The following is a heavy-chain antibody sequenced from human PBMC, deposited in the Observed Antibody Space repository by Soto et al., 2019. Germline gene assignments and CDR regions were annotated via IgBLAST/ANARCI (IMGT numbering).Heavy chain of an antibody. Sequence: EVHLVESGGGLVQPGGSLRLSCAASRFAVSDNYMSWVRQAPGKGLEFVSLIYSGGTTSYADSVKGIFTISRDNSKNTLYLQMNNLSAEDPAVYYCATRTITLPHWGQGTLVTVSS. V-gene: IGHV3-66*01. CDR1: RFAVSDNY. J-gene: IGHJ4*02. CDR3: ATRTITLPH. CDR2: IYSGGTT. D-gene: IGHD5-12*01.